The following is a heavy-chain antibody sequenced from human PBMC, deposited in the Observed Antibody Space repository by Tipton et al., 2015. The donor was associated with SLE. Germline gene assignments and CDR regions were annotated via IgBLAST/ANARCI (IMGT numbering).Heavy chain of an antibody. Sequence: GLVKPSETLSLTCSVSGGSISSNYWIWIRQPPGKGLEWIGYIYDSGNTFYNPSLKSRLTMSVDTSKNQFSVTLSSVSAADTAVYFCARDLYPYSANNWFDPWGPGTLVTVSS. J-gene: IGHJ5*02. CDR3: ARDLYPYSANNWFDP. D-gene: IGHD4-11*01. CDR2: IYDSGNT. V-gene: IGHV4-59*01. CDR1: GGSISSNY.